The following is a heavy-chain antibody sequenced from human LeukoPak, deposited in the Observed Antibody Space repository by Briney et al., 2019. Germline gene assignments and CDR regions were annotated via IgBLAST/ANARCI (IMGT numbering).Heavy chain of an antibody. CDR2: IWYDGSNK. CDR1: GFTFSTYA. D-gene: IGHD1-26*01. J-gene: IGHJ3*02. Sequence: GRSLRLTCAASGFTFSTYAMHWVRQAPGKGLEWVAVIWYDGSNKYYADSVKGRFTISRDNSKNTLYLQMNSLRAEDTAVYYCARAFMGHDAFDIWGQGTMVTVSS. CDR3: ARAFMGHDAFDI. V-gene: IGHV3-33*01.